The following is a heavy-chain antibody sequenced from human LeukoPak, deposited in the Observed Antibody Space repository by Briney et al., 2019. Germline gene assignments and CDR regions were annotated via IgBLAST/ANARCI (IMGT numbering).Heavy chain of an antibody. CDR1: GYTFTGYY. CDR3: ARGPYGDYGGDYYYYYMDV. Sequence: ASVKVSCKASGYTFTGYYMNWVRQAPGQGLEWMGWINPNSGDTNSAQKFQGRVTMTRDTSISTAYMELSSLRSEDTAVYYCARGPYGDYGGDYYYYYMDVWGKGTTVTISS. J-gene: IGHJ6*03. CDR2: INPNSGDT. V-gene: IGHV1-2*02. D-gene: IGHD4-17*01.